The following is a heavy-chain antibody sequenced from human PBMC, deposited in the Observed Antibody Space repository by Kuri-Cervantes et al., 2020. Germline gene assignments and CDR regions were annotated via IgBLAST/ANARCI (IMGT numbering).Heavy chain of an antibody. V-gene: IGHV1-18*01. D-gene: IGHD1-26*01. CDR3: AREGFKLMGATTGDY. J-gene: IGHJ4*02. Sequence: ASVKVSCKASGYTFISYGISWVRQAPGQGLEWMGWISAYNGDTNYAQKLQGRVTMTTDTSTSTAYMELRSLRSDDTAVYYCAREGFKLMGATTGDYWGQGTLVTVSS. CDR1: GYTFISYG. CDR2: ISAYNGDT.